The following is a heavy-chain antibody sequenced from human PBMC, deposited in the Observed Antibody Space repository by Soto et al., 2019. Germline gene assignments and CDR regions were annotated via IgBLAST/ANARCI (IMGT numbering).Heavy chain of an antibody. CDR3: ARDLSF. D-gene: IGHD3-16*01. CDR1: GGSISSGGYS. CDR2: IYHSGST. J-gene: IGHJ4*02. V-gene: IGHV4-30-2*01. Sequence: PSETLSLTCAVSGGSISSGGYSWSWIRQPPGKGLEWIGYIYHSGSTYYNPSLKSRVTISVDRSKNQFSLKLSSVTAEDTAVYYCARDLSFWGQGTLVTVSS.